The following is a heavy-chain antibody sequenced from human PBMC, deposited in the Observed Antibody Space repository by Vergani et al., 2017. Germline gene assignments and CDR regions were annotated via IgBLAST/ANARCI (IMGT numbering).Heavy chain of an antibody. Sequence: VQLVESGGGVVKPGGSLRLSCAASGFTFSSYSMNWVRQAPGKGLEWVSSISSSSSYIYYADSVKGRFTISRDNAKNSLYLQMNSLRAEDTAVYYCARDRDTAMVHDYWGQGTLVTVSS. D-gene: IGHD5-18*01. CDR2: ISSSSSYI. CDR3: ARDRDTAMVHDY. V-gene: IGHV3-21*01. J-gene: IGHJ4*02. CDR1: GFTFSSYS.